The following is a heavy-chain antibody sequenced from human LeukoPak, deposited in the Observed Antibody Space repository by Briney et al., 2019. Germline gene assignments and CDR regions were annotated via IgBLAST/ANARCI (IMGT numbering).Heavy chain of an antibody. D-gene: IGHD2-15*01. CDR3: ARLGRYCSGGSCYRLPYFDY. J-gene: IGHJ4*02. CDR1: GYSFTSYW. Sequence: GGSLTVSCMGSGYSFTSYWIGWVRQMPGKGVEGMGIIYPGDSDTRYSPSFQGQVTISADKSISTAYLQWSSLKASDTAMYYCARLGRYCSGGSCYRLPYFDYWGQGTLVTVSS. CDR2: IYPGDSDT. V-gene: IGHV5-51*01.